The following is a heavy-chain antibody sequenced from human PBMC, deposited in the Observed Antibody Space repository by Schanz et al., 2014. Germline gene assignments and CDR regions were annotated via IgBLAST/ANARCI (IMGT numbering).Heavy chain of an antibody. CDR1: GLTFSSHA. J-gene: IGHJ5*01. Sequence: EVQLVESGGGLVQPGGSLRLSCAASGLTFSSHAVSWVRQAPGKGLEWVSAISGSGDNTFYADSVRGRSTISRDNSKNTLYLLMNSLRAEDTAVYYCAKDFTGSGIFFNSWGPGTLVTVSS. D-gene: IGHD3-10*01. CDR2: ISGSGDNT. CDR3: AKDFTGSGIFFNS. V-gene: IGHV3-23*04.